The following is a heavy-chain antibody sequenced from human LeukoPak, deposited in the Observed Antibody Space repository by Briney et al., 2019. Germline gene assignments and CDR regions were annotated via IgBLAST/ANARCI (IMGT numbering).Heavy chain of an antibody. Sequence: ASVKVSCKASGGTFSSYAISWVRQAPGQGLEWMGWINPNSGGTNDAQKFQGRVTMTRDTPISTAYMELSRLRSDDTAVYYCARDPDIGGFDYWGQGTLVTVSS. J-gene: IGHJ4*02. D-gene: IGHD3-10*01. CDR1: GGTFSSYA. CDR2: INPNSGGT. V-gene: IGHV1-2*02. CDR3: ARDPDIGGFDY.